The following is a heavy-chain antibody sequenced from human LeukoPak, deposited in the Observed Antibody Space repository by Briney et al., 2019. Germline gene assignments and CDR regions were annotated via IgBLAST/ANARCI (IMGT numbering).Heavy chain of an antibody. CDR2: INPSGGST. V-gene: IGHV1-46*01. CDR3: ARVFGSYYYDSSGYRMGDY. D-gene: IGHD3-22*01. CDR1: GYTFTSYY. J-gene: IGHJ4*02. Sequence: ASVKVSCKASGYTFTSYYMHWGRQAPGQGLEWMRIINPSGGSTSYAQKFQGRVTMTRDTSTSTVYMELSSLRSEDTAVYYCARVFGSYYYDSSGYRMGDYWGQGTLVTVSS.